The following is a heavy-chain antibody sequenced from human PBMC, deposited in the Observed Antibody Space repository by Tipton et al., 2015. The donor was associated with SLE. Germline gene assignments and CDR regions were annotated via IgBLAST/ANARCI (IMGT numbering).Heavy chain of an antibody. CDR3: ARDSGGRDYGPKDS. V-gene: IGHV4-59*01. D-gene: IGHD3-10*01. CDR2: IYYSGST. J-gene: IGHJ4*02. CDR1: GGSINSYF. Sequence: TLSLTCTVSGGSINSYFWSWIRQPPGKGLEWIGYIYYSGSTNYNPSLKSRVTMSVDTSKNQISLKLTSVTAADTAVYYCARDSGGRDYGPKDSWGQGALVSVS.